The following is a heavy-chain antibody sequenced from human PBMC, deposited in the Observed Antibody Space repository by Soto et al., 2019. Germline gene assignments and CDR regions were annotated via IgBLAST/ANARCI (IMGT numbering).Heavy chain of an antibody. CDR3: ARLSITIFGVVNGMDV. D-gene: IGHD3-3*01. V-gene: IGHV1-69*13. Sequence: VASVKVSCKASGGTFSSYAISWVRQAPGQGLEWMGGIIPIFGTANYAQKFQGRVTITADESTSTAYMELSSLRSEDTAVYYCARLSITIFGVVNGMDVWGQGTTVTVSS. CDR1: GGTFSSYA. J-gene: IGHJ6*02. CDR2: IIPIFGTA.